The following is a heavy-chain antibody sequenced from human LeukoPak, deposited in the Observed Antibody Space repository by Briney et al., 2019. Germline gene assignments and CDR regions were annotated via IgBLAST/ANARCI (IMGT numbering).Heavy chain of an antibody. CDR1: GFTFSNYA. Sequence: GGSLRLSCAASGFTFSNYAIHWVRQAPGKGLECVSAISSIEGRIYYANSVKGRFTISRDNSKNMVFLQMGSLRAEDMAVYYCARILDSAWGELGYWGQGTLVTVSS. J-gene: IGHJ4*02. CDR3: ARILDSAWGELGY. D-gene: IGHD6-19*01. V-gene: IGHV3-64*01. CDR2: ISSIEGRI.